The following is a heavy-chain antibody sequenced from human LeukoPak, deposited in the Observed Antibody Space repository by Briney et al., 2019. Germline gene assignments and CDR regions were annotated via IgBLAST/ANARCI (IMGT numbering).Heavy chain of an antibody. CDR1: GGSISSGSYY. D-gene: IGHD3-22*01. J-gene: IGHJ4*02. CDR3: ARGGLSGWLLREYYFDY. CDR2: IYTSGST. V-gene: IGHV4-61*02. Sequence: PSETLSLTCTVSGGSISSGSYYWSWIRQPAGKGPEWIGRIYTSGSTNYNPSLKSRVTISVDTSKNQFSLKPSSVTAADTAVYYCARGGLSGWLLREYYFDYWGQGTLVTVSS.